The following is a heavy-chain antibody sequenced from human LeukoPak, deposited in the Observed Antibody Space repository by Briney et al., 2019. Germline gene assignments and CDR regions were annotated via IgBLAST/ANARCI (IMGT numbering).Heavy chain of an antibody. V-gene: IGHV3-48*02. D-gene: IGHD6-13*01. CDR3: ASEYSSSWYYFDY. Sequence: GGSLRLSCAASGFTFSGYSMNWVRQAPGKGLEWVSYISSSSTTIYYADSVKGRFTISRDNAKNSLYLQMNSLRDEDTAVYYCASEYSSSWYYFDYWGQGTLVTVSS. CDR2: ISSSSTTI. J-gene: IGHJ4*02. CDR1: GFTFSGYS.